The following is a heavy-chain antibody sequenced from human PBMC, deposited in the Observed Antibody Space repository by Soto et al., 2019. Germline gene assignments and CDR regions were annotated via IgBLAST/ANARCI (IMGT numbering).Heavy chain of an antibody. CDR3: ARRGGGSSKNACMDV. Sequence: QVQLVESGGGVVQPGRSLRLSCAASGFTFCSYGMHWVRQAPGKGLEWVAVIWYDGSNKYYADSVKGRFTISRDNSKNTLYLQMNSLRAEDTAVYYCARRGGGSSKNACMDVWGQGTTVTVSS. J-gene: IGHJ6*02. CDR2: IWYDGSNK. D-gene: IGHD6-6*01. V-gene: IGHV3-33*01. CDR1: GFTFCSYG.